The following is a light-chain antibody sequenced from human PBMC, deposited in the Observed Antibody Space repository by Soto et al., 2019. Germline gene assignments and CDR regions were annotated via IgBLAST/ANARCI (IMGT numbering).Light chain of an antibody. CDR1: SSDVGGYNY. CDR3: SSYRSSSSYV. J-gene: IGLJ1*01. CDR2: DVS. V-gene: IGLV2-14*01. Sequence: QSVLTQPASVSGSPGQSITISCTGTSSDVGGYNYVSWSQQHPGKAPKLMIYDVSNRPSGVSNRFSGSKSGNTASLTISGLQAEDEAEYYCSSYRSSSSYVFGTGTKLTVL.